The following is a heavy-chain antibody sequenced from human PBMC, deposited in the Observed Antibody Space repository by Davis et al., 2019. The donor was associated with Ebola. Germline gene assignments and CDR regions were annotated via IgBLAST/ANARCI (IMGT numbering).Heavy chain of an antibody. CDR1: GYTFTSYG. D-gene: IGHD6-13*01. CDR3: ARDFTAQSKFSSPPDY. CDR2: ISAYNGNT. J-gene: IGHJ4*02. Sequence: ASVKVSCKASGYTFTSYGISWVRQAPGQGLEWMGWISAYNGNTNYAQKLQGRVTMTTDTSTSTAYMELRSLRSDDTAVYYCARDFTAQSKFSSPPDYWGQGTLVTVSS. V-gene: IGHV1-18*01.